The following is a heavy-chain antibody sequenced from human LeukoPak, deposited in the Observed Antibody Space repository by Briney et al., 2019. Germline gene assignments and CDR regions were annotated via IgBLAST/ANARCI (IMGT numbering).Heavy chain of an antibody. CDR1: GGTFSSYA. J-gene: IGHJ4*02. CDR2: IIPIFGTA. V-gene: IGHV1-69*05. CDR3: ARDDCSGGSCYSDY. D-gene: IGHD2-15*01. Sequence: GASVKVSCKASGGTFSSYAISWVRQAPGQGLEWMGRIIPIFGTANYAQKFQGRVTITTDESTSTAYMELSSLRSEDTAVHYCARDDCSGGSCYSDYWGQGTLVTVSS.